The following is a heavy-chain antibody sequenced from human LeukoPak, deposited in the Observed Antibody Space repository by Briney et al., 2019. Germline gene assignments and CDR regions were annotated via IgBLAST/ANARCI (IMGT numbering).Heavy chain of an antibody. CDR3: ARATHELEDIVVVPAAWDYFDY. V-gene: IGHV1-2*02. D-gene: IGHD2-2*01. J-gene: IGHJ4*02. CDR2: INPNSGGT. CDR1: GFSFTSYA. Sequence: ASVKVSCKASGFSFTSYAIHWVRQAPGQGLEWMGWINPNSGGTNYAQKFQGRVTMTRDTSISTAYMELSRLRSDDTAVYYCARATHELEDIVVVPAAWDYFDYWGQGTLVTVSS.